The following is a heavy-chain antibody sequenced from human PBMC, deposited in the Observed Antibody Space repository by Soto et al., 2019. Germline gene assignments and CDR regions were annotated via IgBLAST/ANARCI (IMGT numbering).Heavy chain of an antibody. J-gene: IGHJ4*02. CDR1: GDSFSSYY. CDR2: IFHTGNT. D-gene: IGHD3-10*01. CDR3: AALDGALDY. V-gene: IGHV4-59*01. Sequence: SETLSLTCTVSGDSFSSYYWTWIRQPAGKRLEWVAYIFHTGNTNYNPSLKSRVTISVDTSKNQFSLKLRSVTPADTAVYYCAALDGALDYWGPGSLVTVSS.